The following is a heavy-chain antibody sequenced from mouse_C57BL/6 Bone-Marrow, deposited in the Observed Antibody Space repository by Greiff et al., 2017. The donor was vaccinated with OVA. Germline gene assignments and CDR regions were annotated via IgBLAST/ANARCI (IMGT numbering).Heavy chain of an antibody. Sequence: QVQLQQSGAELVRPGTSVKMSCKASGYTFTNYWIGWAKQRPGHGLEWIGDIYPGGGYTNYNEKFKGKATLTADKSYSTAYMQFRSLTSEDSAIYYCARVGLPIGPWYFDVWGTGTTVTVSS. V-gene: IGHV1-63*01. CDR1: GYTFTNYW. D-gene: IGHD2-4*01. CDR2: IYPGGGYT. J-gene: IGHJ1*03. CDR3: ARVGLPIGPWYFDV.